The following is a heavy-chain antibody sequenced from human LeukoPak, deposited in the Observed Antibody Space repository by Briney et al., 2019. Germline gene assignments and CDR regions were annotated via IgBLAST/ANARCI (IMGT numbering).Heavy chain of an antibody. CDR1: GGSFSGYY. Sequence: PSETLSLTCAVYGGSFSGYYWGWIRQPPGKGLEWIGSIYFSGSTYYNPSLKSRVTISVDTSKKQFSLKLSSVTAADTAVYYCARAALLMITFGGVSRFDPWGQGTLVTVSS. D-gene: IGHD3-16*01. CDR3: ARAALLMITFGGVSRFDP. J-gene: IGHJ5*02. V-gene: IGHV4-34*01. CDR2: IYFSGST.